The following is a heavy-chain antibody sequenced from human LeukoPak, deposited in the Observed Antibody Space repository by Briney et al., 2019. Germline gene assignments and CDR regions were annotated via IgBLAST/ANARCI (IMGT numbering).Heavy chain of an antibody. CDR3: ARTTSGHAFDI. CDR1: GGSIGSFY. V-gene: IGHV4-59*12. CDR2: VYSSGNT. Sequence: SETLSLTCTVSGGSIGSFYWNRIRQPPGKGLEWIGYVYSSGNTNYNPSLKSRVIISVDTSKNQFSLRLTSVTAADTAVYYCARTTSGHAFDIWGQGTMVTVSS. D-gene: IGHD1-14*01. J-gene: IGHJ3*02.